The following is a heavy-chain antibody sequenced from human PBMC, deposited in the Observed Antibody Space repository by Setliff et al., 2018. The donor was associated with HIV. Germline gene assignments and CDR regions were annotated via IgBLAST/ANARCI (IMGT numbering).Heavy chain of an antibody. CDR1: GASMSHSDYY. CDR2: IYFDGLT. D-gene: IGHD3-22*01. CDR3: ASGRPTVNYYDSSGYSD. J-gene: IGHJ4*02. V-gene: IGHV4-39*01. Sequence: SETLSLTCSVSGASMSHSDYYWDWFRQPPGKGLVWIGGIYFDGLTWYNPSLKSRVIISVDTSKNQFSLKLSSVTAADTAVYYCASGRPTVNYYDSSGYSDWGQGTLVTVSS.